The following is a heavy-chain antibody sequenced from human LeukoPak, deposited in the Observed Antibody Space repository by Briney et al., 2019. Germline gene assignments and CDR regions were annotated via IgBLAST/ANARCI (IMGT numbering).Heavy chain of an antibody. Sequence: ASVTVSCKASGYTFNNHYMYWVRQAPGQGLEWMGVINPSGGSTSYAQKFQGRVTMTRDTSTRTVYMEVNSLRSEDTAVYYCARQGTYSSAIGMGCWGQGTLVTVSS. CDR1: GYTFNNHY. CDR3: ARQGTYSSAIGMGC. CDR2: INPSGGST. J-gene: IGHJ4*02. D-gene: IGHD6-19*01. V-gene: IGHV1-46*02.